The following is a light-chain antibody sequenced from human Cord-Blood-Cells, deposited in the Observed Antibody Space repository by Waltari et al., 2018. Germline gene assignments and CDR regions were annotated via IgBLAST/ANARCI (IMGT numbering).Light chain of an antibody. J-gene: IGKJ1*01. CDR2: AAS. CDR1: QSISSY. V-gene: IGKV1-39*01. Sequence: DIQMTQSPSSLSASVGARVTITCRASQSISSYLNWYQQKPGKAPKLLIYAASSLQSGVPSRFSGSGSGTDFTLTISSLQPEDFATYYCQQSYSTHTWTFGQGTKVEIK. CDR3: QQSYSTHTWT.